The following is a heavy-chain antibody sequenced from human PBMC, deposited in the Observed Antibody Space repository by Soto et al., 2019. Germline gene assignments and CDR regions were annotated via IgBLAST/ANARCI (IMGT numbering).Heavy chain of an antibody. Sequence: GASVKVSCKASGYTFTNSGISWVRQAPGQRLEWMGWINAGNGNTKYSQKFQGRVTITRDTSASTAYMELSSLRSEDTAVYYCARVRSSSWYSYGMDVWGQGTTVTVSS. CDR2: INAGNGNT. J-gene: IGHJ6*02. D-gene: IGHD6-13*01. CDR1: GYTFTNSG. CDR3: ARVRSSSWYSYGMDV. V-gene: IGHV1-3*01.